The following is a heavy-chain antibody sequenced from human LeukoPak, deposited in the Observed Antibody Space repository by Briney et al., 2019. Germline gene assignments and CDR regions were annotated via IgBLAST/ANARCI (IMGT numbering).Heavy chain of an antibody. CDR1: GFIFTNYE. V-gene: IGHV3-48*03. CDR3: ARAGSYHDY. D-gene: IGHD1-26*01. CDR2: ISSSITTI. Sequence: GGSLRLSCAASGFIFTNYEINWVRQAPGKGLEWVSYISSSITTIYYAGSVKGRFTISRDNAKNSLYLQMNSLRAEDTAVYYCARAGSYHDYWGQGTLVTVSS. J-gene: IGHJ4*02.